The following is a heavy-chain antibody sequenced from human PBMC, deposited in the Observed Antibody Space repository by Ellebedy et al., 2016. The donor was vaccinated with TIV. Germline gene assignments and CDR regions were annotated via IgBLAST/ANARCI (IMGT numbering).Heavy chain of an antibody. Sequence: PGGSLRLSCVASGFTFTTYEMNWVRRTPGRELEWLSYISGSGDSKYADSLKGRFTISRDNAKNSLSLQMNSLRVEDTGVYYCARVGSSGWKGKWFDPWGQGTLVTVST. CDR2: ISGSGDSK. CDR3: ARVGSSGWKGKWFDP. V-gene: IGHV3-48*03. CDR1: GFTFTTYE. D-gene: IGHD6-19*01. J-gene: IGHJ5*02.